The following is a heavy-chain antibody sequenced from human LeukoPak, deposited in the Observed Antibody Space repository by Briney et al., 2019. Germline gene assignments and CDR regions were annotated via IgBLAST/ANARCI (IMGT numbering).Heavy chain of an antibody. CDR2: IYYSGII. CDR3: ASLNYDFWSGYSTYFDY. Sequence: SETLSLTCTVSGDSISTYYWSWIRQPPGKGLEWIGYIYYSGIINYNSSLKSRVTISGDTSKKQFSLKLSSVTAADTAVYYCASLNYDFWSGYSTYFDYWGQGTLVTVSS. D-gene: IGHD3-3*01. CDR1: GDSISTYY. J-gene: IGHJ4*02. V-gene: IGHV4-59*01.